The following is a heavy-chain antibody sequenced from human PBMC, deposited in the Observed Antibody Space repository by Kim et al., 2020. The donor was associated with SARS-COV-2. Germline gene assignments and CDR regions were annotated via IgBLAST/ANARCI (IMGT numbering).Heavy chain of an antibody. D-gene: IGHD5-12*01. J-gene: IGHJ3*02. V-gene: IGHV3-23*01. Sequence: DSRKGRVITPRDNSKNTLYLQMNSLRGEDTAVYYCAKDPLYSGYDTSAFDIWGQGTMVTVSS. CDR3: AKDPLYSGYDTSAFDI.